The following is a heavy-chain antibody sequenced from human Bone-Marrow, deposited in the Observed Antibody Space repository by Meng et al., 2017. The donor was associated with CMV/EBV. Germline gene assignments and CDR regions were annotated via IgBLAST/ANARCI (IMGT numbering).Heavy chain of an antibody. Sequence: GESLKISCAASGFTVSSNYMSWVRQAPGKGLEWVSVIYSGGSTYYADSVKGRFTISRDNSKNTLYLQMNSLRAEDTAVYYCARDRGFPISRYGMDVWGQGTTVTCSS. CDR3: ARDRGFPISRYGMDV. CDR2: IYSGGST. V-gene: IGHV3-53*01. J-gene: IGHJ6*01. D-gene: IGHD3-3*01. CDR1: GFTVSSNY.